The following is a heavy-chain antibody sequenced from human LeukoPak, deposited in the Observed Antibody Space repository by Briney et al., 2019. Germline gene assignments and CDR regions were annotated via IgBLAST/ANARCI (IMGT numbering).Heavy chain of an antibody. V-gene: IGHV4-39*01. CDR2: IYYSGST. J-gene: IGHJ4*02. CDR1: GGSISSSSYY. D-gene: IGHD2-2*02. Sequence: NPSETLSLTCTVSGGSISSSSYYWGWIRQPPGKGLEWIGSIYYSGSTYYNPSLKSRVTISVDTSKNQFSLKLSSVTAADTAVYYCARLYCSSTSCYRPRGYFDYWGQGTLVTVSS. CDR3: ARLYCSSTSCYRPRGYFDY.